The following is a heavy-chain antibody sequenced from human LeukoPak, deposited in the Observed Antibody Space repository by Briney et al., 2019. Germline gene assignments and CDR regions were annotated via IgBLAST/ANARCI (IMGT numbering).Heavy chain of an antibody. CDR2: IYHSGST. D-gene: IGHD3-16*02. CDR3: ARKHITYDYVWGSYRRVFDY. CDR1: GYSISSGYY. J-gene: IGHJ4*02. V-gene: IGHV4-38-2*02. Sequence: SETLSLTCTVSGYSISSGYYWGWIRQPPGKGLEWIGSIYHSGSTYYNPSLKSRVTISVDTSKNQFSLKLSSVTAADTAVYYCARKHITYDYVWGSYRRVFDYWGQGTLVTVSS.